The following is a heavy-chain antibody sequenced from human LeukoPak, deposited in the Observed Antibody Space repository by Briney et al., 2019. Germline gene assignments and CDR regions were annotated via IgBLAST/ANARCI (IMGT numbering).Heavy chain of an antibody. D-gene: IGHD6-19*01. V-gene: IGHV1-18*01. CDR2: ISAYNGNT. CDR1: GYTFTSYG. Sequence: GASVKVSCKASGYTFTSYGISWVRQAPGQGLEWMGWISAYNGNTNYAQKLQGRVTMTTDTSTSTAYMELRSLRSDDTAVYYCAIAVAGREWYYFHYWGQGTLVTVSS. CDR3: AIAVAGREWYYFHY. J-gene: IGHJ4*02.